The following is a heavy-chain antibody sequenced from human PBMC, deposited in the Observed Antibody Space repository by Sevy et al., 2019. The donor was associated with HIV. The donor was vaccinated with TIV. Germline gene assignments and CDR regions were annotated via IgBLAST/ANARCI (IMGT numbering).Heavy chain of an antibody. V-gene: IGHV1-24*01. CDR2: FDPQDGET. J-gene: IGHJ5*02. CDR3: XXXXXXXXXXXXXXXGDWFDP. Sequence: ASVKVSCKVSGYTLTKLSIHWVRQAPGKGLEWMGDFDPQDGETIYAERFQGRLTMTVDTSTDTAYMELSSLTSEDTXXXXXXXXXXXXXXXXXXXXGDWFDPWGQGTLVTVSS. CDR1: GYTLTKLS.